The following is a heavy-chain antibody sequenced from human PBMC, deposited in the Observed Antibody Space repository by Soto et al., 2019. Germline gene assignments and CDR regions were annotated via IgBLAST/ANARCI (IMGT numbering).Heavy chain of an antibody. CDR2: ISYTSSTI. J-gene: IGHJ5*02. CDR1: GFTFSTYS. CDR3: ARDNGLAGSFDP. D-gene: IGHD2-21*01. Sequence: LRLSCAASGFTFSTYSMNWVRQAPGKGLEWVSYISYTSSTIYYADSVKGRFTISRDNAKNSLFLQMHSLRDEDTAVYYCARDNGLAGSFDPWGQGTLVTVSS. V-gene: IGHV3-48*02.